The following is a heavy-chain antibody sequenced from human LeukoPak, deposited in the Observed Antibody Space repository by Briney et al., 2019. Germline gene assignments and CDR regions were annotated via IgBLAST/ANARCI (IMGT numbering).Heavy chain of an antibody. CDR3: ARDSPPAYCTSGSCYFDQ. D-gene: IGHD2-8*01. CDR1: GGSISSGSYY. CDR2: IYTSGST. Sequence: SETLFLTCTVSGGSISSGSYYWSWIRQPAGKGLEWIGCIYTSGSTDYHPSLKSRVTISRDTSKNEFSLNLPSVTAADTALYYCARDSPPAYCTSGSCYFDQWGQGTLVTVSS. J-gene: IGHJ4*02. V-gene: IGHV4-61*02.